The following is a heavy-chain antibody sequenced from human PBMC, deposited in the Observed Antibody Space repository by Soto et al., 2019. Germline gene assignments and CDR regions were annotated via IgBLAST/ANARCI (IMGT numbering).Heavy chain of an antibody. CDR1: GFTFSSYW. V-gene: IGHV3-74*01. CDR3: ARETSTRVLGDY. CDR2: INSDGSST. J-gene: IGHJ4*02. Sequence: GGSLRLSCAASGFTFSSYWMHWVRQAPGKGLVWVSRINSDGSSTSYADSVKGRFTISRDNAKNTLYLQMNSLRAEDTAVYYCARETSTRVLGDYWGQGTLVTVSS. D-gene: IGHD1-1*01.